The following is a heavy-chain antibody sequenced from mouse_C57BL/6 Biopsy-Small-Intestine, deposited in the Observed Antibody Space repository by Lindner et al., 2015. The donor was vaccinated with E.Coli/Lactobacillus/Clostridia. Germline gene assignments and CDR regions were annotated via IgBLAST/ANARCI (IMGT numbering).Heavy chain of an antibody. CDR2: FDPEDGET. V-gene: IGHV1-18*01. CDR3: ARDYFGRVNDYSKFYYYYGMDV. Sequence: SVKVSCKVSGYTLTELSMHWVRQAPGKGLEWMGGFDPEDGETIYAQKFQGRVTMTRDTSTSTVYMELSSLRSEDTAVYYCARDYFGRVNDYSKFYYYYGMDVWGQGTTVTVSS. J-gene: IGHJ1*01. CDR1: GYTLTELS. D-gene: IGHD1-1*01.